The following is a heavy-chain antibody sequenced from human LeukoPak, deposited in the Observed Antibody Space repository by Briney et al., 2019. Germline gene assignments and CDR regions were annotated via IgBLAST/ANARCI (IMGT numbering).Heavy chain of an antibody. D-gene: IGHD1-26*01. V-gene: IGHV1-24*01. CDR2: FDPEDDER. CDR1: GYILSELS. J-gene: IGHJ3*02. CDR3: ARGFYSGSWDDAFDI. Sequence: ASVKVSCKVSGYILSELSMHWVRQAPGKGLEWMGGFDPEDDERIYAQKFQGRVTITADESTRTAYMELNSLRSEDTAVYYCARGFYSGSWDDAFDIWGQGTMVTVSS.